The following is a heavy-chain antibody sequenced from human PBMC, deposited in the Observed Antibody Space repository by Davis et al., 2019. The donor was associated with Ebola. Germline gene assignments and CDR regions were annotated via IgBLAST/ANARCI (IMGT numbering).Heavy chain of an antibody. J-gene: IGHJ3*02. CDR3: ARDHGQWLVLGAFDI. CDR2: INAGNGNT. CDR1: GYTFTSYA. V-gene: IGHV1-3*01. D-gene: IGHD6-19*01. Sequence: AASVKVSCKASGYTFTSYAMHWVRQAPGQRLEWMGWINAGNGNTKYSQKFQGRVTITRDTSASTSYMELSSLRSEDTAVYYCARDHGQWLVLGAFDIWGQGTMVTVSS.